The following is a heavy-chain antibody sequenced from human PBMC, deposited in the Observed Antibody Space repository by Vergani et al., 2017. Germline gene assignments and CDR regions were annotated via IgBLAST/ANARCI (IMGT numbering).Heavy chain of an antibody. D-gene: IGHD2-21*01. CDR3: AKARDPNCKGGNCYSYYYGLDL. J-gene: IGHJ6*02. CDR2: ISGSGGNT. V-gene: IGHV3-23*04. Sequence: EVQLVESGGGVVRPGGSLRLSCAASGFTFSSYAMTWVRLAPGKGLQWVSAISGSGGNTFYTDSVKGRFTISRDNSKDTLYLQMNSLRVEDTAIYYCAKARDPNCKGGNCYSYYYGLDLWGQGTTVTVSS. CDR1: GFTFSSYA.